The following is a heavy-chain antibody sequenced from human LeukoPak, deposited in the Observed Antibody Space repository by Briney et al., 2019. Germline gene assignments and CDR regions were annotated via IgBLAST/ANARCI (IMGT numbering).Heavy chain of an antibody. J-gene: IGHJ4*02. V-gene: IGHV3-23*01. CDR2: ISGSGGST. Sequence: PGGSLRLSCAASGFTFSSYAMSWVRQAPGKGPEWVSAISGSGGSTYYADSVKGRFTISRDNSKNTLYLQMNSLRAEDTAVYYCAKRPMKYYDSSGFFDYWGQGTLVTVSS. CDR3: AKRPMKYYDSSGFFDY. CDR1: GFTFSSYA. D-gene: IGHD3-22*01.